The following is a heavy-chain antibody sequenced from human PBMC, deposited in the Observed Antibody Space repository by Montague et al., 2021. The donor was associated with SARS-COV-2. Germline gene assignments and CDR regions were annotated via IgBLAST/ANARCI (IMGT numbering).Heavy chain of an antibody. D-gene: IGHD6-19*01. CDR1: GGSISSINW. CDR3: ARTGYSSGWHSFDY. CDR2: IYHSGST. Sequence: SETLSLTCVVSGGSISSINWWCWVRQPPGKVLEWIGEIYHSGSTNYNPSLKSRVIISVDKSKNQFSLKLSSVTAADTAVYYCARTGYSSGWHSFDYWGQGTLVTVSS. V-gene: IGHV4-4*02. J-gene: IGHJ4*02.